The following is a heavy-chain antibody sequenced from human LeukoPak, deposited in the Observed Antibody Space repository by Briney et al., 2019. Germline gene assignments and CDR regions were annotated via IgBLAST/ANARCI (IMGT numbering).Heavy chain of an antibody. CDR2: FDPEDGET. Sequence: ASVTVSCKVSGYTLTELSMHWVRQAPGKGLEWMGGFDPEDGETIYAQKFQGRVTITEDTSTDTAYMELSSLRSEDTAVYYCATVGNGGSSNAFDIWGQGTMVTVSS. CDR3: ATVGNGGSSNAFDI. CDR1: GYTLTELS. V-gene: IGHV1-24*01. D-gene: IGHD2-15*01. J-gene: IGHJ3*02.